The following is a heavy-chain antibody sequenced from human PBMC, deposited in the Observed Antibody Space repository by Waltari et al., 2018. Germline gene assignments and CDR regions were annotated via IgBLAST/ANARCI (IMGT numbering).Heavy chain of an antibody. CDR3: ARVFGYYYYYMDV. Sequence: QVQLQQWGAGLLKPSETLSLTCDVSGAYLSGYHWTWIRQPPGKGLEWIGEINDSGRTTYNPSLESRVTVSIDTANNQFSLRVRSVTAADTAVYYCARVFGYYYYYMDVWGKGTTVTISS. D-gene: IGHD3-3*01. CDR2: INDSGRT. J-gene: IGHJ6*03. CDR1: GAYLSGYH. V-gene: IGHV4-34*02.